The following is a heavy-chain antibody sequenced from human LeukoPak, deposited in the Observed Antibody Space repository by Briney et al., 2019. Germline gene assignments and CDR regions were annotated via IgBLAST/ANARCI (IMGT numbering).Heavy chain of an antibody. V-gene: IGHV3-30*03. CDR2: ISYDGSNK. J-gene: IGHJ6*03. CDR1: GFTFSSFG. D-gene: IGHD3-9*01. CDR3: ARDENPIDWYYMDV. Sequence: PGGSLRLSCAASGFTFSSFGMRWVRQAPGKGLEWVAVISYDGSNKYYADSVKGRFTISRDNSKNTLYLQMNSLRAEDTAVYYCARDENPIDWYYMDVWGKGTTVTVSS.